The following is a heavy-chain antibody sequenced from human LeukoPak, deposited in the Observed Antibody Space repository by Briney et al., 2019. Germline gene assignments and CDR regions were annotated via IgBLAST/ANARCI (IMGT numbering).Heavy chain of an antibody. D-gene: IGHD2-8*01. V-gene: IGHV4-59*08. CDR2: GHYSGNT. J-gene: IGHJ4*02. CDR3: AKWASDNRAFDL. CDR1: GTSITSYY. Sequence: KPSETLSLTCTVSGTSITSYYWNWIRQAPGQGPEWIGYGHYSGNTKYNPPLKSRVTISVDTSKNQFSLRLSSVTAADTAVYFCAKWASDNRAFDLWGQGTLVTVSS.